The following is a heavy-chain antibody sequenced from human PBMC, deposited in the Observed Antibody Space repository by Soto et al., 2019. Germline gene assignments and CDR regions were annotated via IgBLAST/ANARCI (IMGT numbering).Heavy chain of an antibody. Sequence: SETLSLTCAVSDGSSSSTNWCPLVRQPPGKGLEWIGEIYHNGSPTYSPSLRGRATISVDKSNNQFSLRLRSVTAADTAVYYCATLPPRIVVALLAIPTWGKGILVTVSS. V-gene: IGHV4-4*02. CDR2: IYHNGSP. CDR3: ATLPPRIVVALLAIPT. D-gene: IGHD2-15*01. J-gene: IGHJ5*02. CDR1: DGSSSSTNW.